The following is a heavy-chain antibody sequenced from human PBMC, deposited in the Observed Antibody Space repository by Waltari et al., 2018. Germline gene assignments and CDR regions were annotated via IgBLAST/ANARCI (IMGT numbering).Heavy chain of an antibody. CDR2: IYHSGST. J-gene: IGHJ5*02. Sequence: QVQLQDAGPGLVMPSGTLSLTCAVSGGYISSSNWGTWVRTPPGKGLEWIGEIYHSGSTNYNPSLKSRVTISVDKSKNQFSLKLSSVTAADTAVYYCARDPIFGVGMAWFDPWGQGTLVTVSS. CDR1: GGYISSSNW. D-gene: IGHD3-3*01. CDR3: ARDPIFGVGMAWFDP. V-gene: IGHV4-4*02.